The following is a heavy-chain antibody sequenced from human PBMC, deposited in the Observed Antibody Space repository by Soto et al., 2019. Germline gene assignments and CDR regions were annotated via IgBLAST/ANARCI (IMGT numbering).Heavy chain of an antibody. Sequence: GGSLRLSCAVSAFTFSTYGMHWVRQAPGKGLEWVAFISYDGNNKYYGDSVKGRFIISRVNSKSTLYLQMNSLRAEDTAVYYCAKGERSSSIINCSNFDYWGLGTLVTVYS. CDR3: AKGERSSSIINCSNFDY. V-gene: IGHV3-30*18. CDR1: AFTFSTYG. J-gene: IGHJ4*02. CDR2: ISYDGNNK. D-gene: IGHD2-2*01.